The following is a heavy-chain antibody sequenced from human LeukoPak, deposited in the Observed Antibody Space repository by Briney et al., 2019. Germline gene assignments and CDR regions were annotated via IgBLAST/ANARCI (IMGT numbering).Heavy chain of an antibody. D-gene: IGHD2-15*01. CDR1: GGSFSGYY. CDR2: AYYSGHT. Sequence: SETLSLTCAVYGGSFSGYYWSWMRQPPGKGLEWIGYAYYSGHTNYNSSLKSRVTMSLDTSKSQFSLRLSSVTAADTAVYFCARHPFATPFDYWGPGTLVTVSS. V-gene: IGHV4-59*08. J-gene: IGHJ4*02. CDR3: ARHPFATPFDY.